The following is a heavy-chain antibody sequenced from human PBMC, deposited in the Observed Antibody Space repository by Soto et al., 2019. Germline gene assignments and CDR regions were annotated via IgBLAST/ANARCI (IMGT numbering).Heavy chain of an antibody. V-gene: IGHV4-61*05. J-gene: IGHJ3*02. CDR1: GGSISSSSYY. Sequence: SETLSLTCTVSGGSISSSSYYWGWIRQPPGKGLEWIGYIYYSGSTNYNPSLKSRVTISVDTSKNQFSLKLSSVTAADTAVYYCARHLKAELDYDAFDIWGQGTMVTVSS. CDR2: IYYSGST. D-gene: IGHD1-26*01. CDR3: ARHLKAELDYDAFDI.